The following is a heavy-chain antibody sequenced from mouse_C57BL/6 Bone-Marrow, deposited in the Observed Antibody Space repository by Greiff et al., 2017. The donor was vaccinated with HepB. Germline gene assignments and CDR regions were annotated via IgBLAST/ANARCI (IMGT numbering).Heavy chain of an antibody. D-gene: IGHD2-1*01. V-gene: IGHV3-6*01. CDR2: ISYDGSN. Sequence: EVHLVESGPGLVKPSQSLSLTCSVTGYSITSGYYWNWIRQFPGNKLEWMGYISYDGSNNYNPSLKNRISITRDTSKNQFFLKLNSVTTEDTATYYCARATYGNYANYFDYWGQGTTLTVSS. CDR1: GYSITSGYY. J-gene: IGHJ2*01. CDR3: ARATYGNYANYFDY.